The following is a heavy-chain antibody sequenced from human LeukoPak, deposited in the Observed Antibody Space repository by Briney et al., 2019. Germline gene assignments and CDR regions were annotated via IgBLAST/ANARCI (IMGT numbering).Heavy chain of an antibody. D-gene: IGHD3-10*01. CDR1: GFTFSRYG. J-gene: IGHJ1*01. CDR2: IRYDGVNK. V-gene: IGHV3-30*02. CDR3: SRGDTMVRGVIRYRAEYFQH. Sequence: PGGSLRLSCAASGFTFSRYGIHWVRQAPGKGLEWVAFIRYDGVNKYYADSVKGRFTISRDNSKNTLYLQMNSLRAEDTAVYYCSRGDTMVRGVIRYRAEYFQHWGQGTLVTVSS.